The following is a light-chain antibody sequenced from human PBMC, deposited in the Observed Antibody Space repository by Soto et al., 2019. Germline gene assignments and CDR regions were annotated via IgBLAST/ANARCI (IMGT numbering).Light chain of an antibody. CDR1: SSDVGGYNY. V-gene: IGLV2-11*01. Sequence: QSALTQPRSVSGSPGQSVTISCTGTSSDVGGYNYVSWYQQHPGKAPKLMIYDVSKRPSGVPDRFSGSKSGNTASLIISGLQAEDETDYYCCSYAGSYTVLFGGGTKLTVL. CDR2: DVS. CDR3: CSYAGSYTVL. J-gene: IGLJ2*01.